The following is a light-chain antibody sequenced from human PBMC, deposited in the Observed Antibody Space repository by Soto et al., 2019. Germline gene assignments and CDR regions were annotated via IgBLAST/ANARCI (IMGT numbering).Light chain of an antibody. CDR3: QQFNNYPFT. V-gene: IGKV1D-13*01. J-gene: IGKJ3*01. Sequence: AIQLTQSPSSLSASVGDRVTITCRASQGISSALAWYQQKPGKAPKLLIYDASSLESGVPSRFSRSGSGTDFTLTISSLQPEDFAPYYCQQFNNYPFTFGHGTKVDIK. CDR1: QGISSA. CDR2: DAS.